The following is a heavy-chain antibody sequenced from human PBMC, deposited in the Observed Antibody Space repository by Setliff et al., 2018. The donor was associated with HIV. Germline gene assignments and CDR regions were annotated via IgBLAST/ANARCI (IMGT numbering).Heavy chain of an antibody. V-gene: IGHV1-24*01. CDR2: FDPQYDKT. CDR3: ARAYNIWSDYNYYYSYFMDV. Sequence: GASVKVSCKVSGYTLTELSIHWVRQAPGKGLEWMGGFDPQYDKTFYAQKFQGRVTMSEDTSTDTAYMELSSLRSEDTAVYYCARAYNIWSDYNYYYSYFMDVWGKGTAVTVSS. D-gene: IGHD3-3*01. J-gene: IGHJ6*03. CDR1: GYTLTELS.